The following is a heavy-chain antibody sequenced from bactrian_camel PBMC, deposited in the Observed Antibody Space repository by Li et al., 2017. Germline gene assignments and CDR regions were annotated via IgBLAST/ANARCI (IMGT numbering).Heavy chain of an antibody. D-gene: IGHD3*01. J-gene: IGHJ6*01. CDR1: GYTSSSFC. V-gene: IGHV3S26*01. CDR3: AADPPDYCNFPFSY. CDR2: IDSDGT. Sequence: HVQLVESGGGSVQAGGSLRLSCTASGYTSSSFCMGWFRQAPGKEREGVARIDSDGTTYADSVKGRFTISQDNAKKTLFLQMNSLKPEDTAMYYCAADPPDYCNFPFSYWGQGTQVTVS.